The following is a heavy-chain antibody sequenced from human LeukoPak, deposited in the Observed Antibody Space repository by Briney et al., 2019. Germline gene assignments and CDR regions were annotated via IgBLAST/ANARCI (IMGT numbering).Heavy chain of an antibody. CDR3: ARESGGYNSPY. J-gene: IGHJ4*02. D-gene: IGHD5-24*01. Sequence: GGSLRLSCAASGFTFSSYGMRWVRQAPGKGLEWVAVIWYDGSNKYYADSVKGRFTISRDNSKNTLYLQMNSLRAEDTAVYYCARESGGYNSPYWGQGTLVTVSS. CDR1: GFTFSSYG. CDR2: IWYDGSNK. V-gene: IGHV3-33*01.